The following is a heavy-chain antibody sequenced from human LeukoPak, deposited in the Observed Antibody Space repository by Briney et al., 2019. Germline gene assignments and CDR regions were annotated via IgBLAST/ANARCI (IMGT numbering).Heavy chain of an antibody. Sequence: PGGSPTLSCEASGLTFNSYIMTWVRHAPGKGLEWVSTIKRNAQTTFYAASVKDRFTISRDESKNTLYLQMNSLRADDTALYFCARDHEIDGYPTSDYWAQGTLVTVSS. J-gene: IGHJ4*02. CDR2: IKRNAQTT. CDR1: GLTFNSYI. D-gene: IGHD3-22*01. CDR3: ARDHEIDGYPTSDY. V-gene: IGHV3-23*01.